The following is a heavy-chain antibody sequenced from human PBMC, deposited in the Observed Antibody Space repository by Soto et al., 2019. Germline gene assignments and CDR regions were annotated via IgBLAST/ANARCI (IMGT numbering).Heavy chain of an antibody. CDR2: ISSSSSTI. CDR3: ARDQRRTIVVVPAAIYYYGMDV. Sequence: GGSLRLSCAASGFTFSSYSMNWVRQAPGKGLEWVSYISSSSSTIYYADSVKGRFTISRDNAKNSLYLQMNSLRDEDMAVYYCARDQRRTIVVVPAAIYYYGMDVWGQGTTVTVSS. J-gene: IGHJ6*02. V-gene: IGHV3-48*02. CDR1: GFTFSSYS. D-gene: IGHD2-2*01.